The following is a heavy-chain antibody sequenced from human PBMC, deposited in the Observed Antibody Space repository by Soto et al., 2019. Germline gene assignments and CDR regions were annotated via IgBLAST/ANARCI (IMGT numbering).Heavy chain of an antibody. D-gene: IGHD3-22*01. CDR3: ARVGRYYDSSGPPHV. J-gene: IGHJ6*02. CDR2: ISAYNGNT. Sequence: ASVKVSCKASGYTFTSYGISWVRQAPGQGLERMGWISAYNGNTNYAQKLQGRVTMTTDTSTSTAYMELRSLRSDDTAVYYCARVGRYYDSSGPPHVWGQGTTVTVSS. CDR1: GYTFTSYG. V-gene: IGHV1-18*01.